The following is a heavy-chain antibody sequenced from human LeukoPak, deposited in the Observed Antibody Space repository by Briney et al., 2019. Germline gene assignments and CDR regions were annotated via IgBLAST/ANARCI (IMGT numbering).Heavy chain of an antibody. V-gene: IGHV1-69*01. CDR2: IIPIFGTA. CDR1: GGTFSSYA. Sequence: GSSVKVSCKASGGTFSSYAISWVRQAPGQGLEWMGGIIPIFGTANYAQKFQGRVTITADESTSTAYMELSSLRSEDTAVYYCARHRGFLEWLLPFDYWGQGTLVTVSS. D-gene: IGHD3-3*01. CDR3: ARHRGFLEWLLPFDY. J-gene: IGHJ4*02.